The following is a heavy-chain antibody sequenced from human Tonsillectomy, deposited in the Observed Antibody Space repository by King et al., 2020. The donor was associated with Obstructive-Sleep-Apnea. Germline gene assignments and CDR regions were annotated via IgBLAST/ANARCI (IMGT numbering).Heavy chain of an antibody. D-gene: IGHD3-16*02. CDR2: IHPGDSNI. V-gene: IGHV5-51*01. CDR1: GYTFTSYW. CDR3: ARPGVSFSLTWYYFDY. Sequence: DVQLVESGVEVKKPGESLKISCKGSGYTFTSYWIGWVRQVPGKGLEWMGIIHPGDSNIIYSPSFQGQVTISADKSINTAYLQWSSLKASDTAMYYCARPGVSFSLTWYYFDYWGQGTLVPVSS. J-gene: IGHJ4*02.